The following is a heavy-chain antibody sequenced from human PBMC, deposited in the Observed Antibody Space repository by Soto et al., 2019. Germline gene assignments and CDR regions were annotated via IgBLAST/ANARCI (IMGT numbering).Heavy chain of an antibody. CDR1: GDSISSSTYY. CDR2: IHYSGRT. D-gene: IGHD3-10*01. V-gene: IGHV4-39*01. J-gene: IGHJ4*02. Sequence: QLQLQESGPGLVKPSETLSLTCTVSGDSISSSTYYWGWIRQSPGKGLEWIGNIHYSGRTYYNPSLKTRVTISGNTSKNQFSLKLGAVTAADTAVYYGASYYCVSGDYRSFAYWGQGTLVTVSS. CDR3: ASYYCVSGDYRSFAY.